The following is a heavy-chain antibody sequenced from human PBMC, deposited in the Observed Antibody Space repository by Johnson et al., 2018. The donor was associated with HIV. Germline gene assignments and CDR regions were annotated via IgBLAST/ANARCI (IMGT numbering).Heavy chain of an antibody. CDR1: GFTFSSYP. CDR3: ARGAPNWNYGPFSDAFGI. CDR2: ISYDGGSK. V-gene: IGHV3-30-3*01. Sequence: QMLLVESGGGVVQPGRSLRLSCAASGFTFSSYPMHWVRQAPGKGLAWVAVISYDGGSKYYADSVKGRFTISRDNSNNPLYVAMNSLRAEDTALFYCARGAPNWNYGPFSDAFGIWGQGTIVTVSS. D-gene: IGHD1-7*01. J-gene: IGHJ3*02.